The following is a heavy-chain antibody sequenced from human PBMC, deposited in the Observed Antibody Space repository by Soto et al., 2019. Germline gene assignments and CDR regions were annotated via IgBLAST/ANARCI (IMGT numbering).Heavy chain of an antibody. CDR2: IFSNDEK. D-gene: IGHD6-13*01. J-gene: IGHJ5*02. CDR3: ARIEGAAGFDP. Sequence: QVTLKESGPVLVKPTETLTLTCTVSGFSLSNARMGVSWIRQPPGKALEGLAHIFSNDEKSYSTSLKSRLTNSQDPFQSPVGLTMTNMEPVDTATYYCARIEGAAGFDPWGQGTLVTVSS. V-gene: IGHV2-26*01. CDR1: GFSLSNARMG.